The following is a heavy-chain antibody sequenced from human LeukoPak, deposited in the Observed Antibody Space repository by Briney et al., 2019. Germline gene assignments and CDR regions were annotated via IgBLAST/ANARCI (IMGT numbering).Heavy chain of an antibody. CDR2: ISSSSSTI. J-gene: IGHJ4*02. D-gene: IGHD3-3*01. Sequence: SGGSLRLSSAASVFTFSSYIMNWVHQAPGKGLEWVSYISSSSSTIYYADSVKGRFTISRDNAKNSLYLQMNSLRAEDTAVYYCARAPYYDFWSGYEPSFDYWGQGTLVTVSS. CDR1: VFTFSSYI. CDR3: ARAPYYDFWSGYEPSFDY. V-gene: IGHV3-48*01.